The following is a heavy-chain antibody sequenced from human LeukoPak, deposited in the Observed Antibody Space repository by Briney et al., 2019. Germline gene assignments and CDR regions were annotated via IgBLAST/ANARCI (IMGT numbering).Heavy chain of an antibody. V-gene: IGHV4-4*02. CDR1: GGSISSSNW. J-gene: IGHJ4*02. CDR3: ASHMTTVTTADY. Sequence: TSGTLSLTCAVSGGSISSSNWWSWVRQPPGKGLEWIGEIYHSGSTNYNPSLKSRVTISVDKSKNQFSLKLSSVTAADTAVYYCASHMTTVTTADYWGQGTLVTVSS. CDR2: IYHSGST. D-gene: IGHD4-17*01.